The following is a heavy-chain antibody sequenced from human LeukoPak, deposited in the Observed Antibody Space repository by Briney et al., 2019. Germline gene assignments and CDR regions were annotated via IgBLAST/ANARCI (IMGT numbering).Heavy chain of an antibody. Sequence: GGSLRLSCAASGFTFSSYAMHWVRQAPGKGLEWVAVISYDGSNKYYADSVKGRFTISRDNSKNTLYLQMNSLRAEDTAVYYCARPLRLGELSSFDYWGQGTLVTVSS. CDR1: GFTFSSYA. D-gene: IGHD3-16*02. CDR2: ISYDGSNK. J-gene: IGHJ4*02. V-gene: IGHV3-30*04. CDR3: ARPLRLGELSSFDY.